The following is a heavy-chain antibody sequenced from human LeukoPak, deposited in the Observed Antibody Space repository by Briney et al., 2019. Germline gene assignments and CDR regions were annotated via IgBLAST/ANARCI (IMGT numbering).Heavy chain of an antibody. CDR3: ARGYCSGGSCPHDF. CDR1: GFTFSDYY. CDR2: ISSSGTTI. J-gene: IGHJ4*02. D-gene: IGHD2-15*01. Sequence: GGSLRLSCAASGFTFSDYYMSWIRQAPGKGLEWISYISSSGTTIYYADSVKGRFTISRDNAKKSLYLQMNSLRAEDTAVYYCARGYCSGGSCPHDFWGQGTLVTVSA. V-gene: IGHV3-11*01.